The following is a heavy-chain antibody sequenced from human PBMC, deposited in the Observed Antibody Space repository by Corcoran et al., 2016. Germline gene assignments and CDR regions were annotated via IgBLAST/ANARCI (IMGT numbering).Heavy chain of an antibody. V-gene: IGHV1-18*01. CDR3: ARNIYVDYGIFDY. CDR2: ISAYNGNT. Sequence: QVQLEQSGAEVKKPGASVKISCKASGYTFTNDSISWVRQAPGQGLAWMGWISAYNGNTNYAQKLQGRVTMTEATSTSTAYMELRSLRADDTAVYYCARNIYVDYGIFDYWGQVTLVTVSS. CDR1: GYTFTNDS. J-gene: IGHJ4*02. D-gene: IGHD4-17*01.